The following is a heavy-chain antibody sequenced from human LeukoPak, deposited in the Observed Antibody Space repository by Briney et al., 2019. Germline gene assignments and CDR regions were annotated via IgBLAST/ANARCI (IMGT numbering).Heavy chain of an antibody. V-gene: IGHV3-23*01. CDR3: ARTGHSSGWSAYFDY. CDR2: VTGSGGST. Sequence: GGSLRLSCAASGFTFSSYAMTWVRQAPGKGLEWVSAVTGSGGSTYYANSVKGRFTISRDNSKNTLYLQMNSLRAEDTAVYYCARTGHSSGWSAYFDYWGQGTLVTVSS. J-gene: IGHJ4*02. D-gene: IGHD6-19*01. CDR1: GFTFSSYA.